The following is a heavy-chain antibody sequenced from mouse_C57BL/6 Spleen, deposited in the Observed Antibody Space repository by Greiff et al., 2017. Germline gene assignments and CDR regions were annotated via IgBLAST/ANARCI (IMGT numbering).Heavy chain of an antibody. J-gene: IGHJ2*01. CDR3: APGGWDY. Sequence: VQLQQPGAELVRPGTSVKLSCKASGYTFTSYWMHWVKQRPGQGLEWIGVIDPSDSYTNYNQKFKGKATLTVDTSSSTAYMQLSSLTSEDSAVYYCAPGGWDYWGQGTTLTVSS. CDR1: GYTFTSYW. CDR2: IDPSDSYT. V-gene: IGHV1-59*01.